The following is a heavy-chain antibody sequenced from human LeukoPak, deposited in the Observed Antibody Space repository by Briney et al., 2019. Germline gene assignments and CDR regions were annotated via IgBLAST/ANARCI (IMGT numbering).Heavy chain of an antibody. Sequence: GGSLRLSCAASGFTFSSYGMSWVRQAPGKGLEWVSAISGSGGSTYYADSVKGRFTISRDNSKNTLYLQVNGLRTEDTAVYYCAKDRLLNCRGDCYIFDYWGQGTVVTVSS. CDR1: GFTFSSYG. CDR2: ISGSGGST. V-gene: IGHV3-23*01. CDR3: AKDRLLNCRGDCYIFDY. D-gene: IGHD2-21*02. J-gene: IGHJ4*02.